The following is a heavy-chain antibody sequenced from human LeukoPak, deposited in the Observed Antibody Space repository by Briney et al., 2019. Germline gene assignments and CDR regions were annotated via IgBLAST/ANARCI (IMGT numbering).Heavy chain of an antibody. CDR2: ISGSGGST. D-gene: IGHD3-10*01. Sequence: GGSLRLSCAASGFTFSSYAMSWVRQAPGKGLEWVSGISGSGGSTYYADSVKGRFTISRDNSKNTLYLQMSSLRAEDTAVYYCAGAAAGYYFDYWGQGTLVTVSS. CDR3: AGAAAGYYFDY. V-gene: IGHV3-23*01. J-gene: IGHJ4*02. CDR1: GFTFSSYA.